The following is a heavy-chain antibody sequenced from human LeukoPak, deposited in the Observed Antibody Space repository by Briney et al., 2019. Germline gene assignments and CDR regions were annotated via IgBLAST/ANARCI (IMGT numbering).Heavy chain of an antibody. CDR1: GYTFTGYY. V-gene: IGHV1-2*02. CDR2: INPNSGGT. J-gene: IGHJ4*02. Sequence: ASVKVSCKASGYTFTGYYMHWVRQAPGQGLEWMGWINPNSGGTNYAQKFQGRVTMTRDTSISTAHMELSRLRSDDTAVYYCARDQGYCTNGVCYTDGVFDYWGQGTLVTVSS. CDR3: ARDQGYCTNGVCYTDGVFDY. D-gene: IGHD2-8*01.